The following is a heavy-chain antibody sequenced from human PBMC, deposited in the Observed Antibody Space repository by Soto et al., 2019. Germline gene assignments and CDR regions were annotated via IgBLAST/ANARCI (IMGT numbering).Heavy chain of an antibody. Sequence: QITLKESGPTLVKSTQTLTLTCSFSGFSLRNGGVGVGWIRQPPGKALEWVALIYWNDDKRYSPFLKNRLTLIKDTFKDQVVLTMTNVDPVDTATYYCAHKLDTVDCFGPWGQGILVTVSS. CDR2: IYWNDDK. V-gene: IGHV2-5*01. CDR1: GFSLRNGGVG. D-gene: IGHD5-18*01. CDR3: AHKLDTVDCFGP. J-gene: IGHJ5*02.